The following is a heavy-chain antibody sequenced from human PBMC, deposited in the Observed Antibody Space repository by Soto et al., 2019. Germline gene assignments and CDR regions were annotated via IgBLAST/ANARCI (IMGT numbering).Heavy chain of an antibody. CDR2: IYKSGTT. D-gene: IGHD3-3*01. Sequence: VQLQESGPGLVKASQTLSLTCTFSGGSINYRPYFCSCIRQTPRKGLEWIGHIYKSGTTYTYPSLNSRATISGDTSPNQFSLNLKSVTAADTAVYFCARGPSADKVDYWGQGTLVTVSS. CDR1: GGSINYRPYF. V-gene: IGHV4-30-4*01. J-gene: IGHJ4*02. CDR3: ARGPSADKVDY.